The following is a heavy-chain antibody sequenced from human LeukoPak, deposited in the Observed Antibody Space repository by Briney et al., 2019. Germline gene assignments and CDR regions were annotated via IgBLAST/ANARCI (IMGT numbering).Heavy chain of an antibody. D-gene: IGHD1/OR15-1a*01. V-gene: IGHV4-38-2*02. CDR1: GGSISSYY. Sequence: SETLSLTCTVSGGSISSYYWSWIRQPPGKGLEWIGSIYHSGSTYYNPSLKSRVTISVDTSKNQFSLKLSSVTAADTAVYYCARASGTGTTLFDYWGQGTLVTVSS. J-gene: IGHJ4*02. CDR3: ARASGTGTTLFDY. CDR2: IYHSGST.